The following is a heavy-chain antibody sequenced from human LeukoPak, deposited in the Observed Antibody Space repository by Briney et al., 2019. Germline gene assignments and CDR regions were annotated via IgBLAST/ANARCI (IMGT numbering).Heavy chain of an antibody. CDR3: AKDPNYDSSGLFDY. Sequence: ASVKVSCKASGYTFTGYYIHWVRQAPGQGLEWMGWINPNSGVTHYPQKFQGRVTMTRDTSIRTAYMEVSSLRSDDTALYYCAKDPNYDSSGLFDYWGQGTLVTVSS. J-gene: IGHJ4*02. CDR1: GYTFTGYY. V-gene: IGHV1-2*02. D-gene: IGHD3-22*01. CDR2: INPNSGVT.